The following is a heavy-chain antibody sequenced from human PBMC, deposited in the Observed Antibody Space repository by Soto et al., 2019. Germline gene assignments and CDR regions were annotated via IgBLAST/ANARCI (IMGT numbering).Heavy chain of an antibody. Sequence: GGSLRLSCAASGLTFSSYGMHWVRQAPGQGLEWVAVISYDGSNKKYVDSVKGRFSISRDNSKNTVYLQMNSLRAEDSGVYYCAKDPLLDYWGQGTLVTVSS. V-gene: IGHV3-30*18. CDR3: AKDPLLDY. CDR1: GLTFSSYG. J-gene: IGHJ4*02. CDR2: ISYDGSNK. D-gene: IGHD2-15*01.